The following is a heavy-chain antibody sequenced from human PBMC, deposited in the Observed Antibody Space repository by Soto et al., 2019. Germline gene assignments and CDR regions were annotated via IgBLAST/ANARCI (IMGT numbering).Heavy chain of an antibody. CDR2: SHQSGNT. CDR3: ATRDSSRFD. D-gene: IGHD6-13*01. CDR1: GVSISSHDW. J-gene: IGHJ4*02. V-gene: IGHV4-4*02. Sequence: QVQLQESGPGLVKPSGTLSLTCAVSGVSISSHDWWTWVRQPPGKGLEWIGESHQSGNTNYNSSLESRVTIAVDKPKNQFSLKLTSVTLADTAVYYCATRDSSRFDWGQGTLLTVSS.